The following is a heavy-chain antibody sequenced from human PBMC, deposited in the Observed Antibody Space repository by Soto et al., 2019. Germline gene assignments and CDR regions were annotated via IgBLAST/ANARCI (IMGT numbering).Heavy chain of an antibody. CDR2: ISYDGSNK. D-gene: IGHD3-22*01. CDR1: GFTFSSYG. Sequence: PGGSLRLSCAASGFTFSSYGMHWVRQAPGKGLEWVAVISYDGSNKYYADSVKGRFTISRDNSKNTLYLQMNSLRAEDTAVYYCAKDDHAEGGSGSFDYWGQGTLVTVSS. CDR3: AKDDHAEGGSGSFDY. V-gene: IGHV3-30*18. J-gene: IGHJ4*02.